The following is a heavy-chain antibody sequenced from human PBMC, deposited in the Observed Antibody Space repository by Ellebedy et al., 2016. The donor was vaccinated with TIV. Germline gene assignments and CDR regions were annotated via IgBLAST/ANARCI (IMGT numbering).Heavy chain of an antibody. Sequence: ASVKVSXXASGYTFTSYYMHWVRQAPGQGLEWMGIINPSGGSTSYAQKFQGRVTMTRDTSTSTVYMELSSLRSEDTAVYYCARGGLRLGELSLYPIYWGQGTLVTVSS. J-gene: IGHJ4*02. CDR2: INPSGGST. CDR3: ARGGLRLGELSLYPIY. CDR1: GYTFTSYY. V-gene: IGHV1-46*01. D-gene: IGHD3-16*02.